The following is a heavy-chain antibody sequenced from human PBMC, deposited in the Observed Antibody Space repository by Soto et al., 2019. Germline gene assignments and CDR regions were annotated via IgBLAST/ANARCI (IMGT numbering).Heavy chain of an antibody. V-gene: IGHV1-18*01. D-gene: IGHD1-26*01. CDR1: GYTFTSYG. CDR2: ISAYNGNT. Sequence: QVQLVQSGAEVKKPAASVKVSCKTSGYTFTSYGIRRVRQDPGQGLEWMGWISAYNGNTKYAQKLQGRVSMTTDTSTSTAYMELRSVRSDDTAVYYWARDLGAQIVDYWGQGTRVTVSS. J-gene: IGHJ4*02. CDR3: ARDLGAQIVDY.